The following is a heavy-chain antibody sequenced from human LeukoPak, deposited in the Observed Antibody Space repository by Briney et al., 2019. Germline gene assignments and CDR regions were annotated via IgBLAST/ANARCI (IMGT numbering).Heavy chain of an antibody. D-gene: IGHD1-1*01. CDR1: DFTFTDYA. J-gene: IGHJ4*02. Sequence: GGSLRLSCAVSDFTFTDYALHWVRQAPGKGLEWVALISNDGINKYYGDSVKGRFTISRDTSKDTLYLQMTSLRGDDTALYYCAGVAPTTIGKPTTGFDSWGQGTLVTVSS. CDR2: ISNDGINK. V-gene: IGHV3-30*04. CDR3: AGVAPTTIGKPTTGFDS.